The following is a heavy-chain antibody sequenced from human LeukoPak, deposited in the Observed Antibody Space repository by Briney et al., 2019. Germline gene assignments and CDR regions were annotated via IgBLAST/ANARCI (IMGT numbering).Heavy chain of an antibody. CDR1: GYTFADYY. J-gene: IGHJ6*03. D-gene: IGHD3-16*01. V-gene: IGHV1-2*02. CDR3: ARGGLPIYYYYIDV. CDR2: INPNSGAT. Sequence: ASVKVSCKPYGYTFADYYIHWVRQAPGQGLEWMGWINPNSGATNYAQKFQGRVTMTRDTSINTAYMELSRLRSDDTAVYYCARGGLPIYYYYIDVWGKGTTVTVSS.